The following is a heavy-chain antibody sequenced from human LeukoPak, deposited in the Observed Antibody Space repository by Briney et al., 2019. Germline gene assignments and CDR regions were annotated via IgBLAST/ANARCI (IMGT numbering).Heavy chain of an antibody. J-gene: IGHJ3*02. CDR2: LSDSGFSS. CDR3: ARDSSGYVDAFDI. Sequence: GGSLRLSCVGSGFTFKNYAMSWVRQAPGKGLEWVSGLSDSGFSSYYADSVKGRFTISRDNAKNSLYLQMNSLRAEDTAVYYCARDSSGYVDAFDIWGQGTMVTVSS. D-gene: IGHD3-22*01. CDR1: GFTFKNYA. V-gene: IGHV3-23*01.